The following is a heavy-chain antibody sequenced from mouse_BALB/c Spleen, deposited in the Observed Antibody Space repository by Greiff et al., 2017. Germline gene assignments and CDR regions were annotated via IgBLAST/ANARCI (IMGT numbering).Heavy chain of an antibody. V-gene: IGHV2-2*02. CDR2: IWSGGST. J-gene: IGHJ3*01. CDR1: GFSLTSYG. D-gene: IGHD2-4*01. Sequence: VMLVESGPGLVQPSQSLSITCTVSGFSLTSYGVHWVRQSPGKGLEWLGVIWSGGSTDYNAALISRLSISKDNSKSQVFFKMNSLQANDTAIYYCARTASTMIFAYWGQGTLVTVSA. CDR3: ARTASTMIFAY.